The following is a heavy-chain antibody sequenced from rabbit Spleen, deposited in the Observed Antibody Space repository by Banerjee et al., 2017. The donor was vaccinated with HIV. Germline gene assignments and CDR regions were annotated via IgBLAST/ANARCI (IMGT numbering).Heavy chain of an antibody. CDR1: GFDFSSYG. J-gene: IGHJ4*01. V-gene: IGHV1S47*01. Sequence: QEQLVESGGGLVQPGESLTLSCKASGFDFSSYGVSWVRQAPGKGLEWIGYIDPVFGIAVYASWVNGRFTISRDNAQNTLYLELNSLTAADTATYFCAGGSTAYYQFNLWGQGTLVTVS. D-gene: IGHD1-1*01. CDR2: IDPVFGIA. CDR3: AGGSTAYYQFNL.